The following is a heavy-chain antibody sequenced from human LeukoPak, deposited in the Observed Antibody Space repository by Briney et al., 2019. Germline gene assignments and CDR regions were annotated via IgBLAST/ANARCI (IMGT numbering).Heavy chain of an antibody. CDR2: IIPIFGTA. V-gene: IGHV1-69*13. CDR3: ARAIVVVVASHDAFDI. CDR1: GGTFNSYA. D-gene: IGHD2-15*01. Sequence: ASVKVSCKASGGTFNSYAISWVRQAPGQGLEWMGGIIPIFGTANYAQKFQDRVTITADESTSTAYMELSSLGSEDTAVYYCARAIVVVVASHDAFDIWGQGTMVTVSS. J-gene: IGHJ3*02.